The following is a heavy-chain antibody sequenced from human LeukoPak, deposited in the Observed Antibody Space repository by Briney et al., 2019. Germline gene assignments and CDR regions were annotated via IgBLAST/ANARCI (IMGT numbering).Heavy chain of an antibody. J-gene: IGHJ4*02. CDR2: IRYDGSNK. CDR1: GFTFSSYG. D-gene: IGHD6-13*01. V-gene: IGHV3-30*02. Sequence: GGSLRLSCAASGFTFSSYGMHWVRQAPGKGLEWVAFIRYDGSNKYYADSVKGRFTISRDNSKNTLYLQMNSLRAEDTAVYYCAKDQIRYSSLHQFDYWGQGTLVTVSS. CDR3: AKDQIRYSSLHQFDY.